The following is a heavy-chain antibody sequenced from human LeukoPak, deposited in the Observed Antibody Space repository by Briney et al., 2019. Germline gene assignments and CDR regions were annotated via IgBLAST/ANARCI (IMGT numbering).Heavy chain of an antibody. V-gene: IGHV3-23*01. CDR2: ISGSGGST. Sequence: SGGSLRLSCAASGFTFSSYAMSWVRQAPGKGLEWVSAISGSGGSTYYADSVKGRFTISRDNSKNTLYLQMNSLRAEDTAVYYCAKEVLAARLSVGYFDYWGQGTLVTVSS. J-gene: IGHJ4*02. CDR3: AKEVLAARLSVGYFDY. CDR1: GFTFSSYA. D-gene: IGHD6-6*01.